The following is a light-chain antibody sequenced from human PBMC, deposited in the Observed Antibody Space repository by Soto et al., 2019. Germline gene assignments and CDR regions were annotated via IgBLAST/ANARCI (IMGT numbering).Light chain of an antibody. J-gene: IGKJ1*01. CDR3: QQYHNLWT. CDR2: RAS. V-gene: IGKV3-15*01. Sequence: EIVLTQSPGTLSLSPGERATLSCRASQTVRNNYLAWFQQRPGQAPRLLIYRASTRATGTPARFSGSGSGTEFTLTITSLQSEDFALYYCQQYHNLWTFGQGTKVDI. CDR1: QTVRNN.